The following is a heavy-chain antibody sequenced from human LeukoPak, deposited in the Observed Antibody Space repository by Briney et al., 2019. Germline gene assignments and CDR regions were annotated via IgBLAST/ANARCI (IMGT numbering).Heavy chain of an antibody. CDR1: GGSISSSSYY. D-gene: IGHD6-19*01. V-gene: IGHV4-39*01. CDR3: ARGLGQWLVYNWFDP. J-gene: IGHJ5*02. CDR2: IYYSGST. Sequence: PSETLSLTCTVSGGSISSSSYYWGWIRQPPGKGLEWIGSIYYSGSTYYNPSLKSRVTISVDTSKNQFSLKLSSVTAADTAVYYCARGLGQWLVYNWFDPWGQGTLVTVSS.